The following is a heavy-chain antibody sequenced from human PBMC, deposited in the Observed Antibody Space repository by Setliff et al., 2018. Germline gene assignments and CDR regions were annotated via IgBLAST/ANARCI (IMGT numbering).Heavy chain of an antibody. J-gene: IGHJ3*02. CDR2: ISYTGNT. V-gene: IGHV4-31*03. CDR3: AGEPMPSSGWYFPFFDI. D-gene: IGHD6-19*01. CDR1: GDSMSSGDYY. Sequence: SETLSLTCSVSGDSMSSGDYYWTWVRQLPGKGLEWIGSISYTGNTNLNPPLGSRVTISADTSENRFSLELTFVSVADTAVYFCAGEPMPSSGWYFPFFDIWGQGTMVTVSS.